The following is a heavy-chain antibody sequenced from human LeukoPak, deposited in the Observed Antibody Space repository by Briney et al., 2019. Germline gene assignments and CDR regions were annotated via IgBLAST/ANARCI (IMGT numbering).Heavy chain of an antibody. V-gene: IGHV1-69*13. CDR3: ATERWLQY. J-gene: IGHJ3*01. Sequence: SVKVSCKASGDTFNNYNVNWVRLAPGQGLEWMGGITPIFGTANYAQKFQGRVTITAAESTSTAYLELRSLTSEDTAVYFCATERWLQYWGQGTMVTVSS. D-gene: IGHD5-24*01. CDR2: ITPIFGTA. CDR1: GDTFNNYN.